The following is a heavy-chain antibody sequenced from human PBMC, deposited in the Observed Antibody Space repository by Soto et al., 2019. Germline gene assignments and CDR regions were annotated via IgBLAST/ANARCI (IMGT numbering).Heavy chain of an antibody. CDR2: FDPEDGET. CDR3: ATGPYGSGRTLGFEP. V-gene: IGHV1-24*01. J-gene: IGHJ5*02. D-gene: IGHD3-10*01. Sequence: GASAKVSCKVSGYTLTELSMQLFRQSPGKGLEWMGGFDPEDGETIYAQKFEGRVTMTEDTSTDTAYMELSSLRSEDTAVYYCATGPYGSGRTLGFEPWGQGTLVTVSS. CDR1: GYTLTELS.